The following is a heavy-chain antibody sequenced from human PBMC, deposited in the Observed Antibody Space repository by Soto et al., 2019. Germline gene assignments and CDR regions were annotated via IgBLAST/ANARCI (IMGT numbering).Heavy chain of an antibody. CDR1: GFVFSTYS. CDR2: ISSTSGTI. CDR3: ANQKIRFSVAGTLYGLGV. D-gene: IGHD6-19*01. J-gene: IGHJ6*02. Sequence: EGSLRLSCEASGFVFSTYSMNWVRQAPGKGLEWISYISSTSGTIYYADSVKGRFTIFRDNAKNSLFLQMNGLRDDDTAVYYCANQKIRFSVAGTLYGLGVWGQGTTVTVSS. V-gene: IGHV3-48*02.